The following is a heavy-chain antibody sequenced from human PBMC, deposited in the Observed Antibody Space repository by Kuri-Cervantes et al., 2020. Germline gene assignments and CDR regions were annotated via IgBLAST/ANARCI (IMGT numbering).Heavy chain of an antibody. V-gene: IGHV4-61*01. D-gene: IGHD2-15*01. J-gene: IGHJ4*02. CDR1: GGSVSSGSYY. CDR2: IYYSGST. CDR3: ARRSARGYCSGGSCYSPPRYFDY. Sequence: SETLSLTCTVSGGSVSSGSYYWSWIRQPPGKGLEWIGYIYYSGSTNYNPSLKSRVTISVDTSKNQFSLKLSSVTAADTAVYYCARRSARGYCSGGSCYSPPRYFDYWGQGTLVTVSS.